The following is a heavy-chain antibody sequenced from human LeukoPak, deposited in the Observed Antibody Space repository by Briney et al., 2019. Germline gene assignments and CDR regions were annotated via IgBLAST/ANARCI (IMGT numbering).Heavy chain of an antibody. V-gene: IGHV1-69*02. J-gene: IGHJ5*02. CDR3: ARGLCSSTSCYLSWFDP. CDR2: IIPILGIA. D-gene: IGHD2-2*01. CDR1: GGTFSSYT. Sequence: SVKVSCKASGGTFSSYTISWVRQAPGQGPEWMGRIIPILGIANYAQKFQGGVTITADKSTSTAYMELSSLRSEDTAVYYCARGLCSSTSCYLSWFDPWGQGTLVTVSS.